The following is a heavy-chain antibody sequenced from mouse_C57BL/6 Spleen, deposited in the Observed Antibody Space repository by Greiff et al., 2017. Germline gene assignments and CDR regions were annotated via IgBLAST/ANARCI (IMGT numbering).Heavy chain of an antibody. J-gene: IGHJ1*03. CDR1: GYAFSSSW. Sequence: QVQLKQSGPELVKPGASVKISCKASGYAFSSSWMNWVKQRPGKGLEWIGRIYPGDGDTNYNGQFKGKATLPADKSSSTAYMQLSSLTSEDSAVXFCARRVLLPLDVWGTGTTVTVSS. D-gene: IGHD1-1*01. V-gene: IGHV1-82*01. CDR2: IYPGDGDT. CDR3: ARRVLLPLDV.